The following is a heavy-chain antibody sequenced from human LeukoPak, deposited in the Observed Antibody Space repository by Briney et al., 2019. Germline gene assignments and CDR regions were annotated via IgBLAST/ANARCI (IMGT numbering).Heavy chain of an antibody. CDR1: GGTFSSYT. CDR3: ERGGMGARDYVDY. V-gene: IGHV1-69*02. Sequence: SVTVSCKASGGTFSSYTISWVRQAPGQGLEWVGRIIPILGIANYAQKFQGRVTITADKSTSTAYMELSSLRSEDTAVYYCERGGMGARDYVDYWGQGTLVTVSS. CDR2: IIPILGIA. J-gene: IGHJ4*02. D-gene: IGHD1-26*01.